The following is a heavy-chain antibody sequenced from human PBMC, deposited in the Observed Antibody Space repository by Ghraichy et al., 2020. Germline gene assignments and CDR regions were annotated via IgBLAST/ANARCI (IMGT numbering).Heavy chain of an antibody. CDR3: ATQRGHNPDY. V-gene: IGHV3-74*01. CDR1: GFTFTNYW. Sequence: GGSLRLSCAASGFTFTNYWIHWVRQAPGKGLVWVSRISADGGSTYYADSVKGRFTISRDNAKSTLYLQMNSLRAEDTAVYYCATQRGHNPDYWGQGTLVTVSS. J-gene: IGHJ4*02. D-gene: IGHD1-1*01. CDR2: ISADGGST.